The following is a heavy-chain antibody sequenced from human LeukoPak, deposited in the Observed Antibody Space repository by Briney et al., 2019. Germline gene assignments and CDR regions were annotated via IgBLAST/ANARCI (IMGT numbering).Heavy chain of an antibody. CDR2: IYYSGST. CDR3: ARTPYGSGLIDY. V-gene: IGHV4-59*01. D-gene: IGHD3-10*01. Sequence: SETLSLTCTVSGGSISSYYWSWIRQPPGKGLEWIGYIYYSGSTNYNPSLKSRVTISVDTSKNQFSLKLSSVTAADTAVYYCARTPYGSGLIDYWGQGTLVTVSS. CDR1: GGSISSYY. J-gene: IGHJ4*02.